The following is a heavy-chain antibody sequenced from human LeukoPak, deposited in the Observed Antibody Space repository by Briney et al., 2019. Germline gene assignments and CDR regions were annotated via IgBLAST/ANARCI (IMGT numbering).Heavy chain of an antibody. CDR1: GFTFSNYA. CDR2: ISSSSSTI. J-gene: IGHJ4*02. V-gene: IGHV3-48*01. D-gene: IGHD3-3*01. Sequence: PGGSLRLSCAASGFTFSNYAMSWVRQAPGKGLEWASYISSSSSTIYYADSVKGRFTISRDNAKNSLYLQMNSLRAEDTAVYYCARGPYYDFWSGYHFDYWGQGTLVTVSS. CDR3: ARGPYYDFWSGYHFDY.